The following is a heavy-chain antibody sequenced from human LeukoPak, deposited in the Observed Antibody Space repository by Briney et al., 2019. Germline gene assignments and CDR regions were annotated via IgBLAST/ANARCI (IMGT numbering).Heavy chain of an antibody. V-gene: IGHV4-61*01. CDR2: IYNSGST. CDR1: GGSVSSGSYY. J-gene: IGHJ6*02. Sequence: SETLSLTCTVSGGSVSSGSYYWTWIRQPPGKGLGWIGQIYNSGSTNYNPSLKSRVTISIDTSKNQFSLKLSSVTAADTAVYYCASHGRTGSYYYYNGTDVWGQGATVTVSS. CDR3: ASHGRTGSYYYYNGTDV. D-gene: IGHD1-1*01.